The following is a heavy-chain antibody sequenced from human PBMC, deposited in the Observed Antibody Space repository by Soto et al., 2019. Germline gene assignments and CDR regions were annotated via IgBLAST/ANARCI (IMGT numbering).Heavy chain of an antibody. J-gene: IGHJ6*02. V-gene: IGHV1-69*06. CDR1: GFRFDVYG. Sequence: QVQLVQSGAEVKNPGSSVKVSCKTSGFRFDVYGIHWVRQAPGQGLEWVGGLIPIYDAPYYAQKFQGRVTITADKSTTTVHLELSSLRKDDTAVYFCARVRDPHLDHYGLDVWGQGTTVTVS. CDR2: LIPIYDAP. CDR3: ARVRDPHLDHYGLDV. D-gene: IGHD2-21*02.